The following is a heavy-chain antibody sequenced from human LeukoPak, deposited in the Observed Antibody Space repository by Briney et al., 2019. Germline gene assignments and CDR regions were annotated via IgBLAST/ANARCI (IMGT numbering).Heavy chain of an antibody. CDR2: INHSGST. CDR3: ARGKSKLTGGAAAGIYWFDP. J-gene: IGHJ5*02. Sequence: SETLSLTCAVYGGSFSGYYWSWIRRPPGKGLEWIGEINHSGSTNYNPSLRSRVTISVDTSKNQFSLKLSSVTAADTAVYYCARGKSKLTGGAAAGIYWFDPWGQGTLVTVSS. V-gene: IGHV4-34*01. CDR1: GGSFSGYY. D-gene: IGHD6-13*01.